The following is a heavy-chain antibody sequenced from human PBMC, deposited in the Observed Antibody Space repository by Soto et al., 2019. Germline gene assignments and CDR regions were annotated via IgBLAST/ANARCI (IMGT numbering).Heavy chain of an antibody. CDR1: GGSISSGGYY. J-gene: IGHJ5*02. CDR2: IYYSGST. V-gene: IGHV4-31*03. D-gene: IGHD3-3*01. CDR3: ARDDLGGAIDP. Sequence: ASETLSLTCTVSGGSISSGGYYWSWIRQHPGKGLEWIGYIYYSGSTYYNPSLKSRVTISVDTSKNQFSLKLSSVTAADTAVYYCARDDLGGAIDPWGQGTLVTVSS.